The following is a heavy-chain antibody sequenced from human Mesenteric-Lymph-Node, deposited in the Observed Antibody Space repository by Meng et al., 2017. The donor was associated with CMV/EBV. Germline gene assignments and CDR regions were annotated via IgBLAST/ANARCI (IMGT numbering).Heavy chain of an antibody. V-gene: IGHV3-21*04. CDR1: GFSFSIYS. CDR3: AKSSHIVVVPAAHMDV. CDR2: ISIVGTYT. D-gene: IGHD2-2*01. J-gene: IGHJ6*02. Sequence: GGSLRLSCAASGFSFSIYSMNWVRHVPGKGLEWVSSISIVGTYTYFADSVKGRFTISRDNTGNTLYLQMDSLRAEDTAVYYCAKSSHIVVVPAAHMDVWGQGTTVTVSS.